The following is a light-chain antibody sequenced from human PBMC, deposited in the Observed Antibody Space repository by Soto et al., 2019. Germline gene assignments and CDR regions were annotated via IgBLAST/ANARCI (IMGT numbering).Light chain of an antibody. Sequence: QSVLTQPASVSGSPGQSITISCTGTSSDVGGYNYVSWYQQHPGNAPKLMIYDVSNRPSGVSNRFSGSKSGNTASLTISGLQAEDEADYYCSSYTSSSTPLYVFGTGTKVTVL. CDR1: SSDVGGYNY. V-gene: IGLV2-14*01. CDR2: DVS. J-gene: IGLJ1*01. CDR3: SSYTSSSTPLYV.